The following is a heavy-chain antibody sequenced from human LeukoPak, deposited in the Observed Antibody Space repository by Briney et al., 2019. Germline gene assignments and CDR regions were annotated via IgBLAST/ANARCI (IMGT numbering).Heavy chain of an antibody. CDR2: INSKSGGT. CDR3: ARGHYYDTSSYYVDY. Sequence: ASVKVSCKASGYIFTDYYIHWVRQAPGQGLEWMGWINSKSGGTNYAQKFQGRVTMTRDTSITTASMELSRLRSDDTAVYYCARGHYYDTSSYYVDYWGQGSLVTVSS. J-gene: IGHJ4*02. D-gene: IGHD3-22*01. CDR1: GYIFTDYY. V-gene: IGHV1-2*02.